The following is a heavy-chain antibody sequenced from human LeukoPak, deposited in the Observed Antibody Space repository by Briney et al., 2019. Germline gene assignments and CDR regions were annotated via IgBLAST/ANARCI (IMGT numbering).Heavy chain of an antibody. Sequence: PGGSLRLSCAASGFTFSSYGMHWVRQAPGKGLEWVSGISWNSGSIGYADSVKGRFTISRDNAKNSLYLQMNSLRAEDTALYYCAKAHPSGENPGSLSGHAFDIWGQGTMVTVSS. CDR2: ISWNSGSI. CDR3: AKAHPSGENPGSLSGHAFDI. CDR1: GFTFSSYG. J-gene: IGHJ3*02. V-gene: IGHV3-9*01. D-gene: IGHD2-15*01.